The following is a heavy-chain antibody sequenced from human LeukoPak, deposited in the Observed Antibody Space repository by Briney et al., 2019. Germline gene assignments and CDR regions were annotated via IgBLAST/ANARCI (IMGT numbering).Heavy chain of an antibody. V-gene: IGHV4-30-2*01. Sequence: SETLSLTCAVSGGSISSGGYSWSWIRQPPGKGLEWIGCIYHSGSTYYNPSLKSRVTISIDRSKNQFSLKLSSVTAADTAVYYCARDIVAGYFDYWGQGTLVTVSS. CDR3: ARDIVAGYFDY. D-gene: IGHD5-12*01. CDR1: GGSISSGGYS. CDR2: IYHSGST. J-gene: IGHJ4*02.